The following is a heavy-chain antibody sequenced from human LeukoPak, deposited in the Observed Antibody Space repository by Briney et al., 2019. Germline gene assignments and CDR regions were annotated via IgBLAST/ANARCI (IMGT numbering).Heavy chain of an antibody. CDR2: FDPEDGET. Sequence: ASVKVSCKVSGHSLNEISMYWVRQAPGKGVECMGVFDPEDGETIYAQRFKGRLTLTGDTSTDTVYVDLSSLRPEDTAVYYCATGATIPAGFDFWGQGTLVTVSS. D-gene: IGHD5-24*01. V-gene: IGHV1-24*01. J-gene: IGHJ4*02. CDR1: GHSLNEIS. CDR3: ATGATIPAGFDF.